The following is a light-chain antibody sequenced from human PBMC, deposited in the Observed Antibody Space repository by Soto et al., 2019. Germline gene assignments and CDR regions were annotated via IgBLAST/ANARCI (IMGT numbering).Light chain of an antibody. CDR1: HSVISFD. V-gene: IGKV3-20*01. CDR2: GAF. J-gene: IGKJ3*01. Sequence: EVVLTQSQGTLSLSPGERATLSCRAIHSVISFDLAWYQQKPGQAPRLLIYGAFNRATGIPDRFSGSGSGTDFTLTFSRLEPEDFAVYYCQQYGDSPATFGPGTKVDIK. CDR3: QQYGDSPAT.